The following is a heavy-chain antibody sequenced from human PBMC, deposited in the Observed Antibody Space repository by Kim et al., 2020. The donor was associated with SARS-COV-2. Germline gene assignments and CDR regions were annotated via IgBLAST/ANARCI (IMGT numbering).Heavy chain of an antibody. D-gene: IGHD5-12*01. CDR3: ASGYSRSLATPMDV. CDR1: GGTFSSYA. J-gene: IGHJ6*02. V-gene: IGHV1-69*13. CDR2: IIPIFGTA. Sequence: SVKVSCKASGGTFSSYAISWVRQAPGQGLEWMGGIIPIFGTANYAQKFQGRVTITADESTSTAYMELSSLRSEDTAVYYCASGYSRSLATPMDVWGQGTTVTVSS.